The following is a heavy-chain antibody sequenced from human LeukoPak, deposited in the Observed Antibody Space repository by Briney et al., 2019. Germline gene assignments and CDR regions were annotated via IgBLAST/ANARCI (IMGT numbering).Heavy chain of an antibody. CDR3: AKSRSGYSPQYYFDY. V-gene: IGHV3-23*01. Sequence: PGGSLRLSCAASGFTFSSYEMNWVRQAPGKGLEWVSAISGSGGSTYYADSVKGRFTISRDNSKNTLYLQMNSLRAEDTAVYYCAKSRSGYSPQYYFDYWGQGTLVTVSS. J-gene: IGHJ4*02. D-gene: IGHD3-3*01. CDR1: GFTFSSYE. CDR2: ISGSGGST.